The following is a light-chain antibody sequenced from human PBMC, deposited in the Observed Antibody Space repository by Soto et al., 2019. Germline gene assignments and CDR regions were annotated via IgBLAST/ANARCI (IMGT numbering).Light chain of an antibody. CDR2: LGS. J-gene: IGKJ4*01. CDR1: QSLLNSNGHNC. Sequence: DIVMTQSPVSLPVTPGEPASISCRSSQSLLNSNGHNCLDWYLQKPGQSPQLLIHLGSVRASGVPHRFSGSGSGTDFTLEISRVEAEDVGVYYCMQALQGPPTFGGGTKVEIK. CDR3: MQALQGPPT. V-gene: IGKV2-28*01.